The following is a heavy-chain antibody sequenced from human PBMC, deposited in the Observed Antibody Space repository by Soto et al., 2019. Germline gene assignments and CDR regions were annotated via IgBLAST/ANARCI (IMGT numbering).Heavy chain of an antibody. CDR3: TCCGHDYKIDN. D-gene: IGHD2-21*01. CDR1: GASISSRTW. J-gene: IGHJ4*02. V-gene: IGHV4-4*02. Sequence: QVQLQESGPGLVKPSETLSLTCAVSGASISSRTWWTWVPQSPGKGLEWIGEMYHNGGSNYNPSLKSRVAISTDTSKNQFSLTLTSVTAADTAMYYCTCCGHDYKIDNWGQGSLVTVSS. CDR2: MYHNGGS.